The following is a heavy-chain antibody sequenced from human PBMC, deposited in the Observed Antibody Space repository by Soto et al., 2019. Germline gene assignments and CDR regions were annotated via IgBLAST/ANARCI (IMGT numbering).Heavy chain of an antibody. Sequence: PRLSCAASGFRFSNYGMHWVRQAPGKGLEWVAVISYNVSNKYYGDSVKGRFTISRDNSKNTVYLEMNSLRAEDTAVYYCSKGGSKAGMDVWGQGTTVTVSS. CDR3: SKGGSKAGMDV. V-gene: IGHV3-30*18. CDR1: GFRFSNYG. J-gene: IGHJ6*02. D-gene: IGHD1-26*01. CDR2: ISYNVSNK.